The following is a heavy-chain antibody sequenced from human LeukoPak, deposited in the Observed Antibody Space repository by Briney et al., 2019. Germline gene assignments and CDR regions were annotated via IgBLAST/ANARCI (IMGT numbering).Heavy chain of an antibody. Sequence: PGGSLRLSCAASGFTFSSYGMHWVRQAPGKGLEWVAFIRYGGSNKYYADSMKGRFTISRDNSKNTLYLQMNSLRAEDTAVFYCAKDQGNGPYSNYVRVPYYFDYWGQGTLVTVSS. CDR3: AKDQGNGPYSNYVRVPYYFDY. J-gene: IGHJ4*02. CDR2: IRYGGSNK. D-gene: IGHD4-11*01. V-gene: IGHV3-30*02. CDR1: GFTFSSYG.